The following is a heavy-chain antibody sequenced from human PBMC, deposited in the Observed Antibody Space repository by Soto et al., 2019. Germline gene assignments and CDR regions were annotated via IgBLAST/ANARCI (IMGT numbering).Heavy chain of an antibody. CDR2: TIPALGKT. CDR1: GDNFKKNF. CDR3: ARGPFRPSDMDV. J-gene: IGHJ6*02. Sequence: SVKVSCKTSGDNFKKNFFTWVRQSPVQGLEWMGGTIPALGKTHYIEKFQGRVTITVDDATRTVYMEVRDLTSEDTAIYYCARGPFRPSDMDVWGQGTTVTVSS. D-gene: IGHD3-10*01. V-gene: IGHV1-69*10.